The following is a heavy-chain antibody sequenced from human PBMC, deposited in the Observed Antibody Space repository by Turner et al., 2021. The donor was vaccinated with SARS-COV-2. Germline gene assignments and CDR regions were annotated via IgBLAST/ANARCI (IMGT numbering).Heavy chain of an antibody. Sequence: QLQLQESGPGLVQPSELLSPPRSVFGGPIRSLSFYWGWLRQPPGKGREWIESILYSGGTYYNPSLKSRVNKSVDTSKKQFNLKLGSVTAVDTAVYYCARLVDTLDYYYGMDVWGQGTTVTVSS. D-gene: IGHD5-18*01. CDR2: ILYSGGT. CDR1: GGPIRSLSFY. J-gene: IGHJ6*02. CDR3: ARLVDTLDYYYGMDV. V-gene: IGHV4-39*01.